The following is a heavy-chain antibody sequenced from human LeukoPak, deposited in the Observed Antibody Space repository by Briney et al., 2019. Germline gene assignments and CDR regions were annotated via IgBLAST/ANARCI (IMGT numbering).Heavy chain of an antibody. Sequence: SETLSLTCTVSGGSISSYYWSWIRQPPGKGLEWIGHIYYSGSTNYNPSLKSRVTISVDTSKNQFSLKLSSVTAADTAVYYCARVRYSYGTYYFDYWGQGTLVTVSS. CDR2: IYYSGST. D-gene: IGHD5-18*01. CDR1: GGSISSYY. CDR3: ARVRYSYGTYYFDY. V-gene: IGHV4-59*01. J-gene: IGHJ4*02.